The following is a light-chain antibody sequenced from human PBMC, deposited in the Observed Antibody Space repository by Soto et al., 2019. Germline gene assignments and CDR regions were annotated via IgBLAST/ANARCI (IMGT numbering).Light chain of an antibody. V-gene: IGKV1-5*03. CDR1: DNIDTW. CDR3: QHYNSYSRT. Sequence: DIQMTQSPSTGSASVGDRVAITCRASDNIDTWVAWYQQKPGEAPKLLIYKASKLENGDPSRFAGFGFGTEFTLSIASLQHYDSTSYYCQHYNSYSRTFGQGTKVEFK. CDR2: KAS. J-gene: IGKJ1*01.